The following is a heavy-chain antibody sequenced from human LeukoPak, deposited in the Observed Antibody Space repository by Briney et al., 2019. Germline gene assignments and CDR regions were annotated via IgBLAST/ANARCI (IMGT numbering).Heavy chain of an antibody. V-gene: IGHV3-21*01. CDR3: ARTGGFPDYGDYQNY. Sequence: GGSLRLSCAASGFTFSSYSMNWVRQAPGKGLEWVSSISSTSSYIYYADSVKGRFTISRDNAKNSLYLQMNSLRAEDTAVYYCARTGGFPDYGDYQNYWGQGTLVTVCS. CDR1: GFTFSSYS. J-gene: IGHJ4*02. CDR2: ISSTSSYI. D-gene: IGHD4-17*01.